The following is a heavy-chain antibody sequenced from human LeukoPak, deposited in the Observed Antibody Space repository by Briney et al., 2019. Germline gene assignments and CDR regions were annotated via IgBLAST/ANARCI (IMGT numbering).Heavy chain of an antibody. CDR1: GDSITSYY. CDR3: ARVRYCSTNRCYDREFDN. J-gene: IGHJ4*02. Sequence: SETLSLTCTVSGDSITSYYWSWIRQPPGKGLEWIGNIYYSGSTNYNPSLKSRVTISVDTSKNQFSLKLSSVTAADTAVYYCARVRYCSTNRCYDREFDNWGQGTLVTVSS. V-gene: IGHV4-59*12. D-gene: IGHD2-2*01. CDR2: IYYSGST.